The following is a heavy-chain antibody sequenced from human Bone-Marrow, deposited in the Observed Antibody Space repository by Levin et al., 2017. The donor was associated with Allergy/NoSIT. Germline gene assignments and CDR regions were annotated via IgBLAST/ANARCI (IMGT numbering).Heavy chain of an antibody. J-gene: IGHJ5*02. CDR1: GFTFSSYA. V-gene: IGHV3-23*01. CDR3: AKDREISWAAAGMAGFDP. Sequence: GGSLRLSCAASGFTFSSYAMSWVRQAPGKGLEWVSAISGSGGSTYYADSVKGRFTISRDNSKNTLYLQMNSLRAEDTAVYYCAKDREISWAAAGMAGFDPWGQGTLVTVSS. D-gene: IGHD6-13*01. CDR2: ISGSGGST.